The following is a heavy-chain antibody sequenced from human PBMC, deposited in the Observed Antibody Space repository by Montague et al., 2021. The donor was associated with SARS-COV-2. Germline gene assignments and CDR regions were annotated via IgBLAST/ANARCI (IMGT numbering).Heavy chain of an antibody. CDR2: ISRSGGFI. J-gene: IGHJ6*02. CDR3: ARHYGDYFYDYYGMDV. V-gene: IGHV3-48*03. D-gene: IGHD4-17*01. CDR1: GFTFSSYE. Sequence: SLRLSCAASGFTFSSYEMNWVRQAPGKGLEWLSYISRSGGFIYYADSVMVRFTISRDNAKRSLYLQMTSLRAEDAAVYYCARHYGDYFYDYYGMDVWGQGTTVTVSS.